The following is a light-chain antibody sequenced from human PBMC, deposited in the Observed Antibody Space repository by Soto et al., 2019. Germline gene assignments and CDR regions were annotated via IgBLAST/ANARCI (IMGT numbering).Light chain of an antibody. CDR3: QSYASSLSAYV. CDR2: RNN. J-gene: IGLJ1*01. V-gene: IGLV1-40*01. CDR1: SSNIGAGYD. Sequence: QSVLTQPPSVSGAPGQRVTISCTGSSSNIGAGYDVHWYQQLPGTAPKLLIFRNNNRPSGVPDRFSGSKSGTSASLAITGLQAEDEADYYCQSYASSLSAYVFATGTKVTVL.